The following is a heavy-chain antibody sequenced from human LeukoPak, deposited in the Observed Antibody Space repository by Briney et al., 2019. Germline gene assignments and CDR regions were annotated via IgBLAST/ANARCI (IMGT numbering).Heavy chain of an antibody. D-gene: IGHD3-9*01. CDR3: AKAPDLLTGYCFDY. V-gene: IGHV3-23*01. Sequence: HAGGSLRLSGAASGFAFSSNAMNWVRQAPGKGLEWVSTISGSGGITYYTDSVKGRFTISRDNSKNTLYLQMNSLRAEDTAVYYCAKAPDLLTGYCFDYWGQGTLVTVSS. CDR1: GFAFSSNA. J-gene: IGHJ4*02. CDR2: ISGSGGIT.